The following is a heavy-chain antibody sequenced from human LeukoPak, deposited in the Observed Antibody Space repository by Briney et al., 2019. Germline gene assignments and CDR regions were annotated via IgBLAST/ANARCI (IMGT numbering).Heavy chain of an antibody. V-gene: IGHV3-7*03. D-gene: IGHD6-19*01. CDR3: AKDQAPYPAVAGMID. Sequence: GGSLRLSCAASGFTFSTYWMSWVRQAPGKGLEWVANIKQDGSEKVYVDSVKGRFTISRDNAKNTLYLQMNSLRAEDTAVYYCAKDQAPYPAVAGMIDWGQGTLVTVSS. J-gene: IGHJ4*02. CDR1: GFTFSTYW. CDR2: IKQDGSEK.